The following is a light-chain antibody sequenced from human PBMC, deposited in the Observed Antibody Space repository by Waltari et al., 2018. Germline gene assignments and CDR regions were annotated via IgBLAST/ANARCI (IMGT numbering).Light chain of an antibody. J-gene: IGKJ1*01. CDR3: QQSSSWA. CDR1: QSTSNR. CDR2: AAS. V-gene: IGKV1-39*01. Sequence: IQMTQSPSSLSAPVGDRVTITRRTSQSTSNRLNWYQQKPGKVPKVLIYAASNLQSGVPSRFSGSGSGTEFTLTISSLQPEDSATYYCQQSSSWAFGQGTKVEIK.